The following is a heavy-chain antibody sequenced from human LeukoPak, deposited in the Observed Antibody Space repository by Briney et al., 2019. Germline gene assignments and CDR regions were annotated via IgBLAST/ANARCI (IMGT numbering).Heavy chain of an antibody. CDR2: IKQDGSEK. V-gene: IGHV3-7*03. J-gene: IGHJ6*04. Sequence: GGSLRLSCAASGSTFSSYWMSWVRQAPGKGLEWVANIKQDGSEKYYVDSVKGRFTISRDNAKNSLYLQMNSLRAEDTAVYYCARASKFGIWDYYYGMDVWGKGTTVTVSS. CDR1: GSTFSSYW. CDR3: ARASKFGIWDYYYGMDV. D-gene: IGHD3-16*01.